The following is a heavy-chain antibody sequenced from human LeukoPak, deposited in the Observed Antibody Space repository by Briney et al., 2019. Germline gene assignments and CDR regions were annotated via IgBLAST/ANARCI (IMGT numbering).Heavy chain of an antibody. CDR1: GFTFSSYA. CDR2: ISGSGGST. V-gene: IGHV3-23*01. J-gene: IGHJ4*02. CDR3: AREGGYGGVFDY. D-gene: IGHD5-12*01. Sequence: PGGSLRLSCAASGFTFSSYAMSWVRQAPGKGLEWVSAISGSGGSTYYADSVKGRFTISRDNSKNTLYLQLNSLRAEDTAVYYCAREGGYGGVFDYWGQGSLVTVSS.